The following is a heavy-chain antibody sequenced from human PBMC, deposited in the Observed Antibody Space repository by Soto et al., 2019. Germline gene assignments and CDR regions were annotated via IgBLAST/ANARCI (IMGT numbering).Heavy chain of an antibody. CDR1: GLIFSSYW. V-gene: IGHV3-7*05. CDR2: IKHDGSEK. Sequence: EVQLVESGGGLVQPGGSPRLSCAASGLIFSSYWMTWVRQAPGKGLEWVANIKHDGSEKYYVDSVKGRFTISRDNAKNSVYLQMNSLRAEDTAAYYCAEGGSYHDYWGQGTLVTVFS. J-gene: IGHJ4*02. CDR3: AEGGSYHDY. D-gene: IGHD1-26*01.